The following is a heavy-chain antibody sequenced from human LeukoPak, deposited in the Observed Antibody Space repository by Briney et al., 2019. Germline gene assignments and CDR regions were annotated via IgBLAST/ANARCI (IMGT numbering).Heavy chain of an antibody. CDR1: GGSFSGYY. D-gene: IGHD3-10*01. Sequence: SETLSLTCAVYGGSFSGYYWSWIRQPPGKGLEWIGEINHSGSTNYNPSLKSRVTISVDTSKNQFTLKLSSVTAADTAVYYCARGKSVLWFGELFSNNWFDPWGQGTLVTVSS. J-gene: IGHJ5*02. CDR2: INHSGST. CDR3: ARGKSVLWFGELFSNNWFDP. V-gene: IGHV4-34*01.